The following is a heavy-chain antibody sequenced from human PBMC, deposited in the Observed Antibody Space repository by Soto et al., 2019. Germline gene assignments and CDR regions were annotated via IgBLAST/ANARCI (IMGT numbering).Heavy chain of an antibody. D-gene: IGHD6-13*01. CDR1: GGSISTFSHY. CDR3: ARQGRAAAGGSFFYGLDV. J-gene: IGHJ6*02. Sequence: PSETLSVTRTVSGGSISTFSHYCGCIRQPPGKGLEWIGSIYYSGSPYYKPSLKSRLTMSVDTSKNQFSLKLSSVTAADTAVYYCARQGRAAAGGSFFYGLDVWGQGTTVT. CDR2: IYYSGSP. V-gene: IGHV4-39*01.